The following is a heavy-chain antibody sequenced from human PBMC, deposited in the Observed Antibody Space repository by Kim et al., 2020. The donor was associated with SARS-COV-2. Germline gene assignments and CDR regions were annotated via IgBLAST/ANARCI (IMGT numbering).Heavy chain of an antibody. V-gene: IGHV5-51*01. Sequence: GESLKISCKGSGYSFSTYWIGWVRQMPGKDLECMGIIYPGDSDTRYSPSFQGQVTISVDKSISTAYLQWNSLKASDTAMYYCARQASGNFRQNIDYWGQGTLVTVSS. D-gene: IGHD4-4*01. CDR1: GYSFSTYW. CDR2: IYPGDSDT. CDR3: ARQASGNFRQNIDY. J-gene: IGHJ4*02.